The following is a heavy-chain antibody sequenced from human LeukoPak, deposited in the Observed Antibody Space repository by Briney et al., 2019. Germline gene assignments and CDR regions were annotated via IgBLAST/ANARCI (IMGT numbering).Heavy chain of an antibody. D-gene: IGHD6-19*01. CDR1: GYTFTSYY. Sequence: ASVKVSCKASGYTFTSYYMHWVRQAPGQGLEWMGIINPSGGSTSYAQKFQGRVTMTRDTSTSTVYMELRSLSSEDTAVYYCARVSGGAVAERWGQGTLVTVSS. J-gene: IGHJ4*02. V-gene: IGHV1-46*01. CDR2: INPSGGST. CDR3: ARVSGGAVAER.